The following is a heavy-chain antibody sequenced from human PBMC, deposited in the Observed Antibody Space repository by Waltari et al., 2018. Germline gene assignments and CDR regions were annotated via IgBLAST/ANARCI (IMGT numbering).Heavy chain of an antibody. V-gene: IGHV5-51*01. J-gene: IGHJ4*02. Sequence: EVQVIQSGAEMRRPGESLRISCETSGYKFTTYWITWVRQIPGKGLEWMGMIYPGDSETRYSPSFQGQVTISVDKSINTAYLHWDSLKAADTATYYCVKDGGYGRSPLESWGQGVLVTVSS. D-gene: IGHD3-16*01. CDR1: GYKFTTYW. CDR3: VKDGGYGRSPLES. CDR2: IYPGDSET.